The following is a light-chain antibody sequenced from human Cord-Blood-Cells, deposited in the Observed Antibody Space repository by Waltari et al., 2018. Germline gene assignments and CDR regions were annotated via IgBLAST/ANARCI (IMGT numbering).Light chain of an antibody. Sequence: QSALTQPASVSASPGPSITISCTGTSSDVGGYNYVSWSQQHPGKAPKLMIYDVSNRPQWVSSRWYGSKSGNAAYLTIYGLQAEDEADYNCSSYTSSSTVVIGRRTKLTVL. J-gene: IGLJ2*01. CDR1: SSDVGGYNY. CDR3: SSYTSSSTVV. V-gene: IGLV2-14*01. CDR2: DVS.